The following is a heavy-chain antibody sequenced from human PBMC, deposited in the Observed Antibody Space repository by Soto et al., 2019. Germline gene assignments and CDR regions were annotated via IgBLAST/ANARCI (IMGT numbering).Heavy chain of an antibody. D-gene: IGHD1-26*01. CDR3: ARGGNYYSWDLHY. Sequence: ASVKLSCKASGYTFTTYAMHWVRQAPGQRLEWMGWINAGNGNTKYSQKFQGRVTITRDTSASTAYMELSSLRSEDTAVFYCARGGNYYSWDLHYWGQGTLVTVSS. J-gene: IGHJ4*02. CDR2: INAGNGNT. V-gene: IGHV1-3*01. CDR1: GYTFTTYA.